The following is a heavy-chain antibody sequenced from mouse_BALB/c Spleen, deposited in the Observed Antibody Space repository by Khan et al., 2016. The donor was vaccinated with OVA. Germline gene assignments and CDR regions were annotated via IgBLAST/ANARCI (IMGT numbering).Heavy chain of an antibody. V-gene: IGHV14-1*02. Sequence: IQLVQSGAELVRPGALVKLSCKASGFNIKDYYIHWVKQRPEQGLEWIGWIDPENGNTIYDPKFQGKANITADTSSNTAYLHFSSLTSEDTAVYYCARAGYSPWFAYWGRGTLVTVSA. CDR3: ARAGYSPWFAY. CDR1: GFNIKDYY. J-gene: IGHJ3*01. D-gene: IGHD2-3*01. CDR2: IDPENGNT.